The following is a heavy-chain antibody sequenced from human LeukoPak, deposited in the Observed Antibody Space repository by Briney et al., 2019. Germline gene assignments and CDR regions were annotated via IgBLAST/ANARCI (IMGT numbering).Heavy chain of an antibody. CDR1: GFTFSTYT. CDR3: ATTRRYSSSWYRGFFDY. J-gene: IGHJ4*02. D-gene: IGHD6-13*01. CDR2: INESGDTT. Sequence: PGGSLRLSCAASGFTFSTYTMTWVRQAPGKGLEWVATINESGDTTYYADSVKGRFTISRDFSTNTLNLQMNSLRAEDAAVYYCATTRRYSSSWYRGFFDYWGQGTLVTVSS. V-gene: IGHV3-23*01.